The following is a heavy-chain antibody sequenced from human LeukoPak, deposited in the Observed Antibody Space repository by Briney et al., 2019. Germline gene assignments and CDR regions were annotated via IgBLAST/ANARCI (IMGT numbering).Heavy chain of an antibody. V-gene: IGHV3-20*04. CDR2: INWNGGST. Sequence: GGSLRLSCAASGFTFDDYGMSWVRQAPGKGLEWVSGINWNGGSTGYADSVKGRFTISRDNAKNSLYLQMNSLRAEDTAVYYCARGYDSSGYYAFDIWGQGTMVTVSS. J-gene: IGHJ3*02. CDR3: ARGYDSSGYYAFDI. CDR1: GFTFDDYG. D-gene: IGHD3-22*01.